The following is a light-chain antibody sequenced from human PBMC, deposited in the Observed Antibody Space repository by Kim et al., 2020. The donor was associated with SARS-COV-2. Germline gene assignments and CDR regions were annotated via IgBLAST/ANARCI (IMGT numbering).Light chain of an antibody. V-gene: IGLV3-25*03. Sequence: SPGQTDRITCSGDALPKQYAYWYQQKPGQAPVLVIYKDSERPSGIPERFSGSSSGTTVTLTISGVQAEDEADYYCQSADSSGTYGVFGGGTQLTVL. CDR2: KDS. CDR1: ALPKQY. J-gene: IGLJ3*02. CDR3: QSADSSGTYGV.